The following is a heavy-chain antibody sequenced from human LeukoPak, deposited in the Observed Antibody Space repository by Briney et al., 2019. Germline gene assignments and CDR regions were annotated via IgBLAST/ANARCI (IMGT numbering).Heavy chain of an antibody. CDR1: GGSFSSYG. CDR3: ARRGRGVASGYDY. D-gene: IGHD3-3*01. V-gene: IGHV1-69*13. CDR2: IIPIFGTA. J-gene: IGHJ4*02. Sequence: SVKVSCKASGGSFSSYGISWVRQAPGQGLEWMGGIIPIFGTAKYAQKFQGRVTIIADESTSTAYMELSSLRSEDTAVYYCARRGRGVASGYDYWGQGTLVTVSS.